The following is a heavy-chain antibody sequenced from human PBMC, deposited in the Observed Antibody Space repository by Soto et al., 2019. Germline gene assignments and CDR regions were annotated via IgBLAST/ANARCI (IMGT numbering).Heavy chain of an antibody. J-gene: IGHJ5*02. CDR2: ITPIFGRT. Sequence: QVQLVQSGAEVKKPGSSVKVSCKASGGTFNSYTITWVRQAPGQGLEWMGGITPIFGRTNYAQKFQDRVTITADEATNTAYMELRDLTSDDTAVYYCASVPGIVLVPTKHPLGASFDLWGEGALVTVSS. V-gene: IGHV1-69*01. D-gene: IGHD2-8*02. CDR3: ASVPGIVLVPTKHPLGASFDL. CDR1: GGTFNSYT.